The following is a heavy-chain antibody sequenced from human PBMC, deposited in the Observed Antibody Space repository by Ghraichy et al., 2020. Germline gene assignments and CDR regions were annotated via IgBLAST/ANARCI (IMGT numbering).Heavy chain of an antibody. D-gene: IGHD2-15*01. Sequence: GGSLRLSCAASGFTVSSNYMSWVRQAPGKGLEWVSVIYSGGSTYYADSVKGRFTISRHNSKNTLYLQMNSLRAEDTAVYYCASQAATDYYYYGMDVWGQGTTVTVSS. CDR3: ASQAATDYYYYGMDV. CDR1: GFTVSSNY. V-gene: IGHV3-53*04. J-gene: IGHJ6*02. CDR2: IYSGGST.